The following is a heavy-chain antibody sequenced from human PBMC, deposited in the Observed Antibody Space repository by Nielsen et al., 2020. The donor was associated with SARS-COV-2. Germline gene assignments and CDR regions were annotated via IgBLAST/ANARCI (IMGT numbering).Heavy chain of an antibody. Sequence: ASVKVSCKASGYTFTSYYMHWVRQAPGQGLEWMGIINPSGGRTSYAQKFQGRVTMTRETSTSTVYMELSSLSSEDTAVYYCARDQTYYDILTGSSPPPDAFDIWGQGTMVTVSS. CDR3: ARDQTYYDILTGSSPPPDAFDI. CDR2: INPSGGRT. J-gene: IGHJ3*02. D-gene: IGHD3-9*01. CDR1: GYTFTSYY. V-gene: IGHV1-46*01.